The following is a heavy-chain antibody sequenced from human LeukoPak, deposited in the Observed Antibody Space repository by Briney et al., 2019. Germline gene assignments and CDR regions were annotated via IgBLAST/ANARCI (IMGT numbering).Heavy chain of an antibody. CDR3: ARVWATIAVAGTLGY. Sequence: QPGGSLRLSCAASGFTFSSYAMSCVRQAPGKGLEWVSGISGSGGSTYYADSVMGRFTISRDNSKNTLYLQMNSLRAEDTAAYYCARVWATIAVAGTLGYWGQGTLVTVSS. V-gene: IGHV3-23*01. D-gene: IGHD6-19*01. J-gene: IGHJ4*02. CDR1: GFTFSSYA. CDR2: ISGSGGST.